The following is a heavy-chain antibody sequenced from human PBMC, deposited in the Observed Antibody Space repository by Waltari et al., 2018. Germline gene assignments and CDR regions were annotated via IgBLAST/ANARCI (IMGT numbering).Heavy chain of an antibody. D-gene: IGHD2-8*01. CDR2: IYATGIT. J-gene: IGHJ4*02. V-gene: IGHV4-61*09. CDR1: GGTLRSGRSY. Sequence: QVQLQESGPGLVKPSQTLSLTCTVSGGTLRSGRSYWSWIRPPAGKVLEWIGYIYATGITNYYPSLKSRVTISVDTSKNQFSLKVTSMTAADTAVYYCARARTTTKNGDYFDYWGQGTLVTVSS. CDR3: ARARTTTKNGDYFDY.